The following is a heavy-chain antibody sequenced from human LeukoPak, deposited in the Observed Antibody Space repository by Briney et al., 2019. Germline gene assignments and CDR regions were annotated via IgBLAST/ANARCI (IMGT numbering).Heavy chain of an antibody. D-gene: IGHD6-13*01. CDR1: GFTFSSYA. J-gene: IGHJ6*02. CDR3: ARDRAWYPKDYYYGMDV. Sequence: PGGSLRLSCAASGFTFSSYAMHWVRQAPGKGLEWVAVISYDGSNKYYADSVKGRFTISRDNSKNTLYLQMNSLRAEDTAVYYCARDRAWYPKDYYYGMDVWGQGTTVTVSS. CDR2: ISYDGSNK. V-gene: IGHV3-30-3*01.